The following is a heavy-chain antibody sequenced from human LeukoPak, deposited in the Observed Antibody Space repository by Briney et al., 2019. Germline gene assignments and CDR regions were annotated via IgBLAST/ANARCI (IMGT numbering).Heavy chain of an antibody. V-gene: IGHV3-23*01. D-gene: IGHD6-13*01. J-gene: IGHJ4*02. CDR1: GFTLSSYA. Sequence: GGSLRLSCAASGFTLSSYAMSWVRQAPGKGLEWVSGISGSGSTTYYADSVKGRFTISRDNSKNMLYLQMNSLRAEDTAVYYCAKALSSGTAAGSRFDYWGQGTLVTVSS. CDR3: AKALSSGTAAGSRFDY. CDR2: ISGSGSTT.